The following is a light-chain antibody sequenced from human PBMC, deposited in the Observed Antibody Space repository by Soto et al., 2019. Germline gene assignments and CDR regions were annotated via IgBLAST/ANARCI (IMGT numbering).Light chain of an antibody. J-gene: IGLJ2*01. CDR1: SGHSSYI. Sequence: QSVLTQSSSASASLGSSGRLTCTLSSGHSSYIIAWHQQQPGKAPRYLMKLEGSGSYNKGSGVPDRFSGSSSGAERYLTISNLQSEDEADYYCETWDSNTYVVFGGGTKLTVL. V-gene: IGLV4-60*03. CDR3: ETWDSNTYVV. CDR2: LEGSGSY.